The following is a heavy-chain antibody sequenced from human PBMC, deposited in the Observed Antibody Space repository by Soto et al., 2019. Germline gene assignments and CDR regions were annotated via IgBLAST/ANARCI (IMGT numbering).Heavy chain of an antibody. Sequence: PSETLSLTCAVSGDSITSIYHCAWILQPPGRGLEWFASIYHSGTTYYNPSPKSRVTISVDTSKNQYSLNLMAGTAAYSAVYYCPSTDNGGYFQHFGQGNLVTVSS. V-gene: IGHV4-38-2*01. CDR3: PSTDNGGYFQH. CDR2: IYHSGTT. J-gene: IGHJ1*01. CDR1: GDSITSIYH. D-gene: IGHD2-8*01.